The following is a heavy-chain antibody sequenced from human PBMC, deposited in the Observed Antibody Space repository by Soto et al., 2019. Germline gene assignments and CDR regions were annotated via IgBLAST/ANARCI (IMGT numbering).Heavy chain of an antibody. V-gene: IGHV4-59*08. D-gene: IGHD2-15*01. CDR3: ARHHCSGGSCYDMGIDY. CDR2: MHYSGST. Sequence: SETLSLTCSVSGASINIYYWSWIRQPPGKALEWIGYMHYSGSTSYNPSLKSRVTISLDTSKNQFSLKLSSVTAADTAVFYCARHHCSGGSCYDMGIDYWGQGTLVTVSS. J-gene: IGHJ4*02. CDR1: GASINIYY.